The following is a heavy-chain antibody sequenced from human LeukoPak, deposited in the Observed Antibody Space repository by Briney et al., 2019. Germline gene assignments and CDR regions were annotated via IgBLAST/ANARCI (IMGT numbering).Heavy chain of an antibody. CDR2: INPNSGGT. J-gene: IGHJ4*02. Sequence: ASVKVSCKASGYTFTGYYMHWVRQAPGQGLEWMGWINPNSGGTNYAQKFQGRVTMTRDTSISTAYMELSRLRSDDTAVYYCARDLDTIFGGYYFDYWGQGTLVTVSS. CDR3: ARDLDTIFGGYYFDY. D-gene: IGHD3-3*01. CDR1: GYTFTGYY. V-gene: IGHV1-2*02.